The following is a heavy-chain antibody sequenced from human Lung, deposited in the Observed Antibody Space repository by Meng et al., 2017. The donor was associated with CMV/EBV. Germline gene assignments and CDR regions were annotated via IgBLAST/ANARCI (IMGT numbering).Heavy chain of an antibody. V-gene: IGHV4-34*01. Sequence: SCASSGSWIRLYYVKWIDWIGEINHSGITNYNPSLNSLFSISVDTSKYKFSLKLSSVTAADKTVYYCARATLYCSGGSCYTNWFDPWGQGTLVTVSS. CDR3: ARATLYCSGGSCYTNWFDP. CDR1: SCASS. CDR2: INHSGIT. D-gene: IGHD2-15*01. J-gene: IGHJ5*02.